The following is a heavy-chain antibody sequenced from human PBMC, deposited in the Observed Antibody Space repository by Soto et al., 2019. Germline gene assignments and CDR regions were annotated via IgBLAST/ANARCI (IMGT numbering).Heavy chain of an antibody. D-gene: IGHD3-10*01. Sequence: QVKLVQSGAEVKKPGSSVKVSCKASGGTFSSYTISWVRQAPGQGLEWMGRIIPILGIANYAQKFQGRVTITADKSTSTAYMELSSLRSEDTAVYYCARDLSPMVRGVSHDAFDIWGQGTMVTVSS. J-gene: IGHJ3*02. V-gene: IGHV1-69*08. CDR1: GGTFSSYT. CDR3: ARDLSPMVRGVSHDAFDI. CDR2: IIPILGIA.